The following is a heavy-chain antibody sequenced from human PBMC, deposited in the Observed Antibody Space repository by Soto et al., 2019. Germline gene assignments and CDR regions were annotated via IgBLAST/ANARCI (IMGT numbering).Heavy chain of an antibody. J-gene: IGHJ4*02. CDR3: ARGPSGDKIDY. Sequence: QVQLQESGPRLVSPSQTLSLTCTVSGGSISSAAYCWSWIRQSPDKGLVWIGHIYDGGTTYSSPSLKGRVTISADTSETQFSLKLSSVSAADTAVYYCARGPSGDKIDYWGQGIQVTVSS. CDR2: IYDGGTT. D-gene: IGHD7-27*01. V-gene: IGHV4-30-4*01. CDR1: GGSISSAAYC.